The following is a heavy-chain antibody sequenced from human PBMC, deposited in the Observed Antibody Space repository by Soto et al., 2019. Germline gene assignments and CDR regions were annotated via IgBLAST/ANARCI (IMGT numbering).Heavy chain of an antibody. J-gene: IGHJ4*02. Sequence: ASVKVSCKASGYTFTSYAMHWVRQAPGQRLEWMGWINAGNGNTKYSQKFQGRVTITRDTSASTAYMELSSLRSEDTAVYYCARAPRYCSGGSCFDYWGQGTLVTVSS. D-gene: IGHD2-15*01. CDR3: ARAPRYCSGGSCFDY. CDR1: GYTFTSYA. V-gene: IGHV1-3*01. CDR2: INAGNGNT.